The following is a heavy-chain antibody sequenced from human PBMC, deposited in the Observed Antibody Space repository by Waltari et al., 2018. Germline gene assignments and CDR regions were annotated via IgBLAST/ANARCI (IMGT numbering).Heavy chain of an antibody. Sequence: EVQLVESGGGLVKPGGSLRLSCAASGFTFSSYSMNWVRQAPGKGLEWVANIKQDGSEKYYVDAGKGRFTISRDNAKNALYLQMNSLRAEDTAGYYGARGGGIKDAFDIWGQGTMVTVSS. J-gene: IGHJ3*02. CDR2: IKQDGSEK. V-gene: IGHV3-7*01. CDR3: ARGGGIKDAFDI. D-gene: IGHD1-20*01. CDR1: GFTFSSYS.